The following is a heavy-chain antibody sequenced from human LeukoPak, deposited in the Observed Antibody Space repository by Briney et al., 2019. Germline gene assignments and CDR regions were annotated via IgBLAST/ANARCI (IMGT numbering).Heavy chain of an antibody. CDR1: GFTFSSYA. Sequence: PGGSLRLSCAASGFTFSSYAMSWVRQAPGKGLEWVSAISGSGGSTYYADSVKGRFTISRDNSKNTLYLQMNSLRAEDTAVYYCAKWDTMIVVVITPSFDYWGQGTLVTVSS. J-gene: IGHJ4*02. CDR3: AKWDTMIVVVITPSFDY. CDR2: ISGSGGST. V-gene: IGHV3-23*01. D-gene: IGHD3-22*01.